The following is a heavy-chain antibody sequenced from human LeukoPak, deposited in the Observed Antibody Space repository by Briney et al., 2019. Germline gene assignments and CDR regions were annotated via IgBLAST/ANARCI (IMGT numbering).Heavy chain of an antibody. CDR2: INYHGNEN. CDR3: SRGDPDY. CDR1: GFTFSDYW. D-gene: IGHD2-21*02. Sequence: GGSLRLSCTASGFTFSDYWMQWVRQAPGKGLEWVANINYHGNENYLVDSVKGRFTISRDNAKNSLFLQMNSLRAEDTAVYYCSRGDPDYWGQGTLVAVSS. J-gene: IGHJ4*02. V-gene: IGHV3-7*01.